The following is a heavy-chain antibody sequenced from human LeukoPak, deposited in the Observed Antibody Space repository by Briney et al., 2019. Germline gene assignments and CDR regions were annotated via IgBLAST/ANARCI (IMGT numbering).Heavy chain of an antibody. CDR3: AKDKGGGCKLFFYY. J-gene: IGHJ4*02. Sequence: GRSLRLCCAASGFTFSSYGMHWVRQASGKGLEWVAVISYDGSNKYYADPVKGRFTISRDNSKNTLYLQMNSLRAEDTAVYYCAKDKGGGCKLFFYYWGPGTLV. CDR2: ISYDGSNK. V-gene: IGHV3-30*18. D-gene: IGHD2/OR15-2a*01. CDR1: GFTFSSYG.